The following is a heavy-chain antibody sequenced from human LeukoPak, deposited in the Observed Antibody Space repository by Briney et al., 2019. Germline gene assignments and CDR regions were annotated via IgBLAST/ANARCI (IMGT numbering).Heavy chain of an antibody. J-gene: IGHJ4*02. CDR2: IKQDGSEK. D-gene: IGHD3-16*01. CDR1: GFTFSSYW. Sequence: GGSLRLSCAASGFTFSSYWMNWVRQAPGKGLEWVANIKQDGSEKNYVDSVKGRFTISRDNAKNSLYLQMNSLRAEDTAVYYCARVGGAWRLPFDYWGQGTLVTVSS. V-gene: IGHV3-7*01. CDR3: ARVGGAWRLPFDY.